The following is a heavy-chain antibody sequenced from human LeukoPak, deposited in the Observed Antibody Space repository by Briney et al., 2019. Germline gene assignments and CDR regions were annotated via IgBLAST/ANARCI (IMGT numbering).Heavy chain of an antibody. V-gene: IGHV1-2*02. D-gene: IGHD3-10*01. CDR1: GHAFTGYY. J-gene: IGHJ6*02. CDR2: INPNSGGT. Sequence: ASVKVSCKASGHAFTGYYMHWVRQAPGQGLEWMGWINPNSGGTNYAQKFQGRVTMTRDTSISTAYMELSRLRSDDTAVYYCARERGFHYYYYGMDVWGQGTTVTVSS. CDR3: ARERGFHYYYYGMDV.